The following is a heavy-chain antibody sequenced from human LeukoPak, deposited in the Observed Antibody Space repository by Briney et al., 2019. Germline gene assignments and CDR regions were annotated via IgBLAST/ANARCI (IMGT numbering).Heavy chain of an antibody. CDR3: ARDPSRPYSSSWLDY. Sequence: GGSLRLSCASSTFTVSSNYMSWVRQAPGKGLEWVSIIYSVGNTYYADSVKGRFTISRDNSKNTLYLQMNSLRAEDPAVYYCARDPSRPYSSSWLDYWGQGTLVTVSS. J-gene: IGHJ4*02. D-gene: IGHD6-13*01. V-gene: IGHV3-66*01. CDR2: IYSVGNT. CDR1: TFTVSSNY.